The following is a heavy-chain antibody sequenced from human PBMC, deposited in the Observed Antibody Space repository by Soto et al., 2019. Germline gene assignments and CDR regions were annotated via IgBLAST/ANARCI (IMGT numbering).Heavy chain of an antibody. CDR3: GRHLFSDV. Sequence: QVQLQESGPGLVKPSETLSLTCTVSGDSITNYYWNWIRQPPGKGLEWIGYFSNSGTTNYNPSLKSRVTISADTSKNQFFLKLTSVTAADPAVYYCGRHLFSDVWGQGTTVTVSS. V-gene: IGHV4-59*08. CDR2: FSNSGTT. CDR1: GDSITNYY. D-gene: IGHD2-21*01. J-gene: IGHJ6*02.